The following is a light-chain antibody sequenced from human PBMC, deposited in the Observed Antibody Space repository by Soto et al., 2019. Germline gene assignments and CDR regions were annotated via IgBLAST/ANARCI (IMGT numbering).Light chain of an antibody. V-gene: IGLV1-40*01. Sequence: QSALTQPPSVSGAPGQRVTISCTGSSSNIGAGYDVHWYRQLPGTAPKLLIYGNSNRPSGVPDRFSGSKSGTSASLAITGLQAEDESDYYCQSYDSSLSGNVVFGGGTKLTVL. CDR2: GNS. J-gene: IGLJ2*01. CDR3: QSYDSSLSGNVV. CDR1: SSNIGAGYD.